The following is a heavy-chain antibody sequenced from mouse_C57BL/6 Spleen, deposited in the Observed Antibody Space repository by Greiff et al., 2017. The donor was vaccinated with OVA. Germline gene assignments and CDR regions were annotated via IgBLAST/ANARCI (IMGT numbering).Heavy chain of an antibody. CDR2: INPSTGGT. CDR3: ARIGFAY. CDR1: GYSFTGYY. V-gene: IGHV1-43*01. Sequence: EVQLQQPGPELVKPGASVKISCKASGYSFTGYYMHWVKQSSEKSLEWIGEINPSTGGTSYNQKFKGKATLTVDKSSSTAYMQLKSLTSEDSAVYYCARIGFAYWGQGTLVTVSA. J-gene: IGHJ3*01.